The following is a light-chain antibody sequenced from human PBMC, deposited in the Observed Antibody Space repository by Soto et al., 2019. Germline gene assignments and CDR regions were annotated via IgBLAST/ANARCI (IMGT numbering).Light chain of an antibody. Sequence: QAVVTQEPSLSVSPGGTVTLTCGLSSGSVSTFYYASWYRQTPGQPPRTLIYSTDTRSSGVPDRFSGSILGSVAALTITGAQADDESDYYCLWFIRSGVVFGGGTKLTVL. CDR3: LWFIRSGVV. J-gene: IGLJ2*01. V-gene: IGLV8-61*01. CDR1: SGSVSTFYY. CDR2: STD.